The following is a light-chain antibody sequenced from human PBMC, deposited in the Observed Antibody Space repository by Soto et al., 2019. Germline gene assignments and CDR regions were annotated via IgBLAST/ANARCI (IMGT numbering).Light chain of an antibody. V-gene: IGKV1-5*03. CDR1: QSISSW. CDR2: EAS. CDR3: QQYNSYPLT. J-gene: IGKJ4*01. Sequence: DIQMTQSPSTLSASVGDRVTITCRAGQSISSWLAWYQQEPGKAPKVLIYEASTLQGGVPSRFSGSGSGTEFTLTISSLQPDDFATYYCQQYNSYPLTFGGGTKVEIK.